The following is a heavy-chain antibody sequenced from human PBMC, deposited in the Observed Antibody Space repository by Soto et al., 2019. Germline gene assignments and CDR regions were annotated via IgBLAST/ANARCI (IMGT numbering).Heavy chain of an antibody. CDR1: GFTFSSYS. V-gene: IGHV3-48*01. Sequence: PGGSLRLSCAASGFTFSSYSMNWVRQAPGKGLEWVSFICSSSCTIYYADSVKGRFTISRDNAKNSLYLQMNSLRAEDTAVYYCARGVYYGSGSYYNPLYFDYWGQGTLVTVSS. D-gene: IGHD3-10*01. CDR3: ARGVYYGSGSYYNPLYFDY. CDR2: ICSSSCTI. J-gene: IGHJ4*02.